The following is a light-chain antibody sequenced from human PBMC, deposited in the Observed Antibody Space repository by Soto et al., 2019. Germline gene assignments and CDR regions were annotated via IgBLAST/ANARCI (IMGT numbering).Light chain of an antibody. Sequence: DIQMTQSPSTLSASVGDRVTITCRASQSISSWLAWYQQKPGKAPKLLIYKASNLESGVPSRFSGSGSGTEFTLTINSLQPDDFANYYCQQYNSFPLTFGGGTKVEIK. CDR1: QSISSW. J-gene: IGKJ4*01. CDR2: KAS. V-gene: IGKV1-5*03. CDR3: QQYNSFPLT.